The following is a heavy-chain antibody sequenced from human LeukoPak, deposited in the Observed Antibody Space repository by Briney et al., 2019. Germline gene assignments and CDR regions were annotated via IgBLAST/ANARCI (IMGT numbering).Heavy chain of an antibody. Sequence: GESLKISCKGSGYSFTSYWIGWVRQMPGKGLEWMGIIYPGDSDTRYSPSFQGQVTISADKSISTAYLQWSSLKASDTAMYYCARRDFWSGYPPQDVHFDYWGQGTLVTVSS. CDR3: ARRDFWSGYPPQDVHFDY. CDR2: IYPGDSDT. CDR1: GYSFTSYW. V-gene: IGHV5-51*01. D-gene: IGHD3-3*01. J-gene: IGHJ4*02.